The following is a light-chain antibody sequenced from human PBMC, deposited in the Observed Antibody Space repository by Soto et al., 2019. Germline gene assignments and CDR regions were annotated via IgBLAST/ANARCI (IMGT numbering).Light chain of an antibody. CDR3: QSWDSSRDHYV. Sequence: YELTPPPSLSVAPGQTARITCGGNNIGSKSVHWYQQKPGQAPVLVVYDDSDRPSGIPERFSGSNSGNTGTLTISRVEDGDEADYYCQSWDSSRDHYVFGTGTKVTVL. CDR1: NIGSKS. CDR2: DDS. J-gene: IGLJ1*01. V-gene: IGLV3-21*02.